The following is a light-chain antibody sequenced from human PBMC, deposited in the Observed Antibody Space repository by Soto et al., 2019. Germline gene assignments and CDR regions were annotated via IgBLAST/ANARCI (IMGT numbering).Light chain of an antibody. J-gene: IGKJ1*01. CDR2: TAS. V-gene: IGKV1-39*01. Sequence: IQMTQSPSSLSACVGDRVTITCRASQSISFYLNWYQQKPGKAPKLLIYTASNVQSGVPSRISGSGSGTEFALTITSLQPEDFATYYCQQSYSMPRTFGQGTKADIK. CDR3: QQSYSMPRT. CDR1: QSISFY.